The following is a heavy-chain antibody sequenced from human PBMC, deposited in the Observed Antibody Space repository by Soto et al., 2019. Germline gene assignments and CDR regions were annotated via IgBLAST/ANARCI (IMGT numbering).Heavy chain of an antibody. CDR1: GGSISSSSYY. CDR2: IYYSGST. CDR3: ARGHDYYYGMDV. V-gene: IGHV4-39*01. Sequence: SETLSLTCTVSGGSISSSSYYWGWIRQPPGKGLEWICSIYYSGSTYYNPSLKGRVTLSVDTSKNQCSLKLSSVTAADTAVYYCARGHDYYYGMDVWGKGTTVT. J-gene: IGHJ6*04.